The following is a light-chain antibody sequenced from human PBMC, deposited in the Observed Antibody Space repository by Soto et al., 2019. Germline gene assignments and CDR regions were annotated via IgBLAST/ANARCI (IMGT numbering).Light chain of an antibody. V-gene: IGKV3-20*01. CDR2: EAS. CDR1: QSVSSY. J-gene: IGKJ1*01. CDR3: QQYGTSPRT. Sequence: EIVLTQSPVTLSLSPGERATLSCRASQSVSSYLAWYQQKPGQAPRLLIYEASNRATGIPDRFSGSGSGTDFTLTISRLEPEDFAVYYCQQYGTSPRTFGQGTKVDIK.